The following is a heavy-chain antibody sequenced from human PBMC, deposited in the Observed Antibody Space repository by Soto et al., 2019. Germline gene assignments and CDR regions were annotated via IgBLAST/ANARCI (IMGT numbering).Heavy chain of an antibody. CDR1: GFTFSSYG. D-gene: IGHD6-19*01. V-gene: IGHV3-33*01. J-gene: IGHJ5*02. Sequence: QVQLVESGGGVVQPGRSLRLSCAASGFTFSSYGMHWVRQAPGKGLEWVAVIWYDGSNKYYADSVKGRFTISRDNSKNTLYLQMNSLRAEDTAVYYCARDGYSSGWSAWFDPWGQGTLVTVSS. CDR2: IWYDGSNK. CDR3: ARDGYSSGWSAWFDP.